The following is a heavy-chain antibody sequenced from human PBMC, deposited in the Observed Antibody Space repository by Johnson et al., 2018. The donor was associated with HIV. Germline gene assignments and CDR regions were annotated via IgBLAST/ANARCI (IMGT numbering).Heavy chain of an antibody. Sequence: QVQLVESGGGVVQPGGSLRLSCLASGFSISDSAIHWVRQAPGKGLESVAVISTDGDNEYYADSVKGRFTVSRDHSKNTLNLQMNSLRPEDTGEYYCTRDWGEDGYTWGLGFDIWGPGTVVTVSS. CDR2: ISTDGDNE. CDR1: GFSISDSA. D-gene: IGHD5-24*01. J-gene: IGHJ3*02. V-gene: IGHV3-30-3*01. CDR3: TRDWGEDGYTWGLGFDI.